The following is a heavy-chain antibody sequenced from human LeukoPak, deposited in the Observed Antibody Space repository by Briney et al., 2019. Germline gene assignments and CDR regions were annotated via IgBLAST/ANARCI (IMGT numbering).Heavy chain of an antibody. V-gene: IGHV1-18*01. D-gene: IGHD2/OR15-2a*01. CDR1: GYTFTSYG. Sequence: GASVKVSCKASGYTFTSYGISWVREAPGQGLEWMGWISAYNGNTNYAQKHQGRVTMTTDISTSTAYMELRSLRSDDTAVYYCARYALGEYPGGYFDYWGQGTLVTVSS. CDR3: ARYALGEYPGGYFDY. J-gene: IGHJ4*02. CDR2: ISAYNGNT.